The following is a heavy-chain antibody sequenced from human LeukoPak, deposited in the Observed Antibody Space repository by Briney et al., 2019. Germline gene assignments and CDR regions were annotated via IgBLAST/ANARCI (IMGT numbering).Heavy chain of an antibody. D-gene: IGHD4-17*01. CDR3: AKQYGDSLHIPFDY. V-gene: IGHV3-23*01. CDR1: RFMFSIYA. J-gene: IGHJ4*02. Sequence: GGSLRLSCAASRFMFSIYAMSWVRQAPGKGLEWVSGIRGSGGGAHYADSVKGRFTISRDNSKNTLYLQINSLRAEDTAVYYCAKQYGDSLHIPFDYWGQGTLVTISS. CDR2: IRGSGGGA.